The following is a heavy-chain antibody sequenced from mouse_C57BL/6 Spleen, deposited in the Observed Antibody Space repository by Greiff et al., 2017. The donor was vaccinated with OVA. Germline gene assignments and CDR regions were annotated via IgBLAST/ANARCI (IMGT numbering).Heavy chain of an antibody. CDR2: ISYDGSN. CDR3: ASHYDYDGFAY. J-gene: IGHJ3*01. V-gene: IGHV3-6*01. CDR1: GYSITSGYY. D-gene: IGHD2-4*01. Sequence: EVKLVESGPGLVKPSQSLSLTCSVTGYSITSGYYWNWIRQFPGNKLEWMGYISYDGSNNYNPSLKNRISITRDTSKNQFFLKLNSVTTEDTATYYCASHYDYDGFAYWGQGTLVTVSA.